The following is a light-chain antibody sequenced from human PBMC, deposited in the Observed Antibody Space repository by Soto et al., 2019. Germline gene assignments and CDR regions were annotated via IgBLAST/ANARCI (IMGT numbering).Light chain of an antibody. V-gene: IGKV3-20*01. J-gene: IGKJ2*01. CDR2: GVS. CDR1: QSVTSYY. Sequence: EIVLTQSPGTLSLSPGERATLSCRASQSVTSYYLGWYLQKPGQTPRLLISGVSNRATGIPDRFSGSGSGTDFTLTIRGLEPEDFGVYFWLYYATSTPYTFGRGTKVEIK. CDR3: LYYATSTPYT.